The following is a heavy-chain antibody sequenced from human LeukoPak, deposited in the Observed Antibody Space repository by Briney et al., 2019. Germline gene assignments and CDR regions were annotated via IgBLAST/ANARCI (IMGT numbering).Heavy chain of an antibody. Sequence: ALVKVSCKASGYTFNSYGISWVRQAPGQGLEWMGWISAYNGNTNYAQKLQGRVTMTTDTSTSTAYMELRSLRSDDTAVYYCARAVAGLNAFDIWGQGTMVTVSS. CDR3: ARAVAGLNAFDI. V-gene: IGHV1-18*01. D-gene: IGHD6-19*01. CDR1: GYTFNSYG. CDR2: ISAYNGNT. J-gene: IGHJ3*02.